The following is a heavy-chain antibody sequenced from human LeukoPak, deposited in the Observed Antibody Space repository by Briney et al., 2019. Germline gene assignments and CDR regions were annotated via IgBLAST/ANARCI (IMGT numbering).Heavy chain of an antibody. D-gene: IGHD6-19*01. CDR2: ISYDGSNK. Sequence: GGSLRLSCAASGFTFSSYAMHWVRQAPGKGLGWVAVISYDGSNKYYADSVKGRFTISRDNSKNTLYLQMNSLRAEDTAVYYCARDQPSSSGWSLHFDYWGQGTLVTVSS. CDR3: ARDQPSSSGWSLHFDY. J-gene: IGHJ4*02. CDR1: GFTFSSYA. V-gene: IGHV3-30-3*01.